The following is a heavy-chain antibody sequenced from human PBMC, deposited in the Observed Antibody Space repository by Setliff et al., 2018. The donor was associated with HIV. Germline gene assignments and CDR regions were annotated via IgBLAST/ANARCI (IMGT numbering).Heavy chain of an antibody. CDR2: MNPDSGNT. J-gene: IGHJ4*02. D-gene: IGHD6-6*01. Sequence: ASVKVSCKASGYTSTSYDINWVRQATGQGLEWMGWMNPDSGNTGSAQNFQGRLTITWNTSISTAYMELGSLKSEDTAVYYCARDPTGGAARFDYWGQGTLVTVSS. CDR1: GYTSTSYD. V-gene: IGHV1-8*01. CDR3: ARDPTGGAARFDY.